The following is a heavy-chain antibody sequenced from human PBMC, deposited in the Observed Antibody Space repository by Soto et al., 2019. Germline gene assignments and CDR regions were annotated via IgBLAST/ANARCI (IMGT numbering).Heavy chain of an antibody. CDR3: AHGGSSRFDP. Sequence: QVQLQESGPGLVKPSETLSLTCTVSGGSISGYYWSWLRQPPGKGLEWIGYIYYDGSTNYNPSPKNRVTISVDTSGSRFSLRLRSVSAADTALYYCAHGGSSRFDPLGPGNRVTVSS. J-gene: IGHJ5*02. D-gene: IGHD1-26*01. CDR2: IYYDGST. V-gene: IGHV4-59*03. CDR1: GGSISGYY.